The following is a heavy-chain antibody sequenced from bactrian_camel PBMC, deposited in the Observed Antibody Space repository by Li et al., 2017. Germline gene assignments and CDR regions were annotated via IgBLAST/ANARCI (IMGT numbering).Heavy chain of an antibody. CDR2: LSWSSASE. J-gene: IGHJ4*01. D-gene: IGHD5*01. CDR3: AFGTTDWFSEYEN. Sequence: VQLVESGGGLVQPGGSLRLSCAGSGFTFSNYPMIWVRQAPGKGLEWVSLLSWSSASEYYADSVKGRFAASRDNTKNILYPQLDNLKTEDTAMYYCAFGTTDWFSEYENWGQGTQVTVS. V-gene: IGHV3S31*01. CDR1: GFTFSNYP.